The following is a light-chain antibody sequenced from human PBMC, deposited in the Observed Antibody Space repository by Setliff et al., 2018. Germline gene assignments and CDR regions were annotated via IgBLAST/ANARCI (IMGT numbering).Light chain of an antibody. CDR1: SSDVGAYNY. CDR3: SSYAGSNNYV. V-gene: IGLV2-8*01. CDR2: EVS. J-gene: IGLJ1*01. Sequence: QSVLTQPASVSGPPGQSITISCTGSSSDVGAYNYVSWYQQHPGKAPKLMIYEVSKWPSGVPDRFSGSKSGNTASLTVSGLQAEDEADYYCSSYAGSNNYVFGTGTKVTV.